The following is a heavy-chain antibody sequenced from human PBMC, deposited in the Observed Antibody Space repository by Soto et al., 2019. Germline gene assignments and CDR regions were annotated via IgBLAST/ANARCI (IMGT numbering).Heavy chain of an antibody. V-gene: IGHV3-23*01. CDR3: ALIGSRLYIYDHGHFDY. D-gene: IGHD5-18*01. CDR1: GFTFSSYA. CDR2: ISGSGGST. J-gene: IGHJ4*02. Sequence: EVQLLESGGGLVQPGGSLRLSCAASGFTFSSYAMSWVRQAPGKGLEWVSAISGSGGSTYYADSVKSRFTISRDNSKNTLYLQMNSLRVEDTAVYYSALIGSRLYIYDHGHFDYWGQGTLVTVSS.